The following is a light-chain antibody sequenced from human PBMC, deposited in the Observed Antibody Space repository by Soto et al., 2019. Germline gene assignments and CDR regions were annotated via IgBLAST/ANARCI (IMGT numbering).Light chain of an antibody. CDR3: GTWDSGLSVNVV. J-gene: IGLJ2*01. V-gene: IGLV1-51*01. CDR1: SSNIGNNY. CDR2: DNN. Sequence: QSALTQPPSVSAAPGQKVTISCSGSSSNIGNNYVSWYQQLPGTAPKLLIYDNNKRPSGIPDRFSGSKSGTSATLGITGLQTGDEADYYCGTWDSGLSVNVVFGGGTKVTVL.